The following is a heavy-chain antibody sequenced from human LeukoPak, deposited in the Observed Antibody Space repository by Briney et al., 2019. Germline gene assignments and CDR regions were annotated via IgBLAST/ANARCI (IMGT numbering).Heavy chain of an antibody. D-gene: IGHD4-23*01. CDR2: IYSSGSA. Sequence: SETLSLTCTVSGGSISRGGYYWRWIRQHPGKGLERIGYIYSSGSAYYNPSLKSRVTISVDTSKNQFSLKLSSVTAADTAVYYCARDYGGNSGWFDPWGQGTLVTVSS. V-gene: IGHV4-31*03. J-gene: IGHJ5*02. CDR3: ARDYGGNSGWFDP. CDR1: GGSISRGGYY.